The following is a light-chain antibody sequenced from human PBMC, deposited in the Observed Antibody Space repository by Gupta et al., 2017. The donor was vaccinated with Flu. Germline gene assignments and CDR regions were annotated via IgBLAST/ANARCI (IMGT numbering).Light chain of an antibody. V-gene: IGLV3-10*01. CDR3: YSTDTSGNHRV. CDR2: EDR. CDR1: ALGKKY. J-gene: IGLJ3*02. Sequence: GQTARITGSGDALGKKYAYWYQQKAGQAPVLIIYEDRKRPSGIPERFSGSSSGTMATLTISGAQVEDEADYYCYSTDTSGNHRVFGGGTKLTVL.